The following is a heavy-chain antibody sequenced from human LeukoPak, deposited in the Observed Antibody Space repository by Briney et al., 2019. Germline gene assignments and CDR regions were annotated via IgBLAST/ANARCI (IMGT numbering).Heavy chain of an antibody. CDR2: VGRDGSEK. V-gene: IGHV3-7*01. Sequence: GGSLRLSCVASGFTFSDYWMTWVRQVPGKGPEWVANVGRDGSEKNYVDSVKGRFTISRDNAKKSLYLEMNSLRVEDTALYYCAKVGAWELQRVFENWGQGTLVTVSS. J-gene: IGHJ4*02. CDR3: AKVGAWELQRVFEN. D-gene: IGHD1-26*01. CDR1: GFTFSDYW.